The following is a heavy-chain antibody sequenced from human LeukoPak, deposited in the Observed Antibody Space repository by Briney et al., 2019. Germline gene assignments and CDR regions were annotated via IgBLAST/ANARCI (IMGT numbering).Heavy chain of an antibody. CDR3: ARGGIAVNFGY. CDR1: GYTFTSYV. D-gene: IGHD6-19*01. Sequence: ASVTVSCTASGYTFTSYVINWVRQAPGQGLEWMGWISAYNGNTNYAQKLQGRVTMTTNTSTSTAYMELRSLRSDDTAVYYCARGGIAVNFGYWGQGTLVTVSS. J-gene: IGHJ4*02. CDR2: ISAYNGNT. V-gene: IGHV1-18*01.